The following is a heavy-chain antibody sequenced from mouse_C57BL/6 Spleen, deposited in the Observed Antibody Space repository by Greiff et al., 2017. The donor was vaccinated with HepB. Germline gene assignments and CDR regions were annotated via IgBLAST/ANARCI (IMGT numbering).Heavy chain of an antibody. D-gene: IGHD2-10*01. CDR3: VRDTTYYGNDAMDY. CDR1: GFTFNTYA. J-gene: IGHJ4*01. CDR2: IRSKSSNSAT. V-gene: IGHV10-3*01. Sequence: EVKLLESGGGLVQPKGSLKLSCAASGFTFNTYAMHWVRQAPGKGLEWVARIRSKSSNSATYYADSVKDRFTISRDDSQSMLYLQMNNQKTEDTAMYWGVRDTTYYGNDAMDYWGQGTSVTVSS.